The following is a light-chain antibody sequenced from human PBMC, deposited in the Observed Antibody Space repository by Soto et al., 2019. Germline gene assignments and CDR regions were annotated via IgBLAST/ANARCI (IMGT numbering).Light chain of an antibody. CDR1: QSVSSY. Sequence: EIVLTQSPATLSLSPGERATLSCRASQSVSSYLAWYQHKPGQAPRLLIYDASNRATGIPARFSGSGSGTDFTLSISSLEPEDFAVYYCQQRTDWPPVVTPGQGTRLEIK. CDR3: QQRTDWPPVVT. CDR2: DAS. V-gene: IGKV3-11*01. J-gene: IGKJ5*01.